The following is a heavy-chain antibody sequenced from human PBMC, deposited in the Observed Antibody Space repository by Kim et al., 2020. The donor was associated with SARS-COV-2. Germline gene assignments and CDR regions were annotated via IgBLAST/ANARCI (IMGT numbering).Heavy chain of an antibody. CDR2: IWYDGSNK. Sequence: GGSLRLSCAASGFTFSSYGMHWVRQAPGKGLEWVAVIWYDGSNKYYADSVKGRFTTSRDNSKNTLYLQMNSLRAEDTAVYYCARDEHSSGWYIDYWGQGTLVTVSS. V-gene: IGHV3-33*08. D-gene: IGHD6-19*01. CDR3: ARDEHSSGWYIDY. CDR1: GFTFSSYG. J-gene: IGHJ4*02.